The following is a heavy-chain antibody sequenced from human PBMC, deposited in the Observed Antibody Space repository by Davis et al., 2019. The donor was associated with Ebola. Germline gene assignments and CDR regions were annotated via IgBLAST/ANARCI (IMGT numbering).Heavy chain of an antibody. J-gene: IGHJ6*02. V-gene: IGHV3-11*01. Sequence: GESLKISCAASGFTFSDYYMSWIRQAPGKGLEWVSYMSSSGSTIYYADSVKGRFTISRDNAKKSLYLQMNSLRAEDTAAYYCARDLRGSGSFWKSYYYYGMDVWGQGTTVTVSS. CDR1: GFTFSDYY. CDR2: MSSSGSTI. CDR3: ARDLRGSGSFWKSYYYYGMDV. D-gene: IGHD3-10*01.